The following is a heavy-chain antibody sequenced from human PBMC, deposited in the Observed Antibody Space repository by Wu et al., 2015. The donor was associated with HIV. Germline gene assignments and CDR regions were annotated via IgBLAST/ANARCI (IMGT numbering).Heavy chain of an antibody. D-gene: IGHD4-23*01. CDR1: GDTFSSYA. J-gene: IGHJ6*03. CDR2: IIPMFGTT. Sequence: HVQLVQSGAEVKKPGSSVKVSCKASGDTFSSYAISWVRQAPGQGLEWMGRIIPMFGTTNYAQKFRGRVTITADEPTTTAYLELSSLKSEDTAVYYCARDGGTSYYYYMDVWGKGTTVTVSS. CDR3: ARDGGTSYYYYMDV. V-gene: IGHV1-69*13.